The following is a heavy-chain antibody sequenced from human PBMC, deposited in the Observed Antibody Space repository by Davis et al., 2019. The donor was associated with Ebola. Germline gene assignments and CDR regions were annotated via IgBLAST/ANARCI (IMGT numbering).Heavy chain of an antibody. D-gene: IGHD1-26*01. J-gene: IGHJ4*02. Sequence: PGGSLRLSCAASGFTFSSYSMNWVRQAPGKGLEWVSSISSSSSYIYYADSVKGRFTISRDNSKNTLYLQMNSLRAEDTAVYYCAKTTKIVGALGDFDYWGQGTLVTVSS. CDR1: GFTFSSYS. CDR3: AKTTKIVGALGDFDY. V-gene: IGHV3-21*04. CDR2: ISSSSSYI.